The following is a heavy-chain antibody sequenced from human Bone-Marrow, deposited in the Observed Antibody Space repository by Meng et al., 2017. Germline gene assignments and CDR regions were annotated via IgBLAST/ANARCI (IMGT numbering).Heavy chain of an antibody. CDR1: GYTFTSHS. CDR3: ARVAVTSCSDY. D-gene: IGHD2-21*01. J-gene: IGHJ4*02. Sequence: ASVKVSCKASGYTFTSHSIHWVRQAPGQGLEWMGIINPSGGSTSYAQKFQGRVTMTRDTSTSTVYMELSSLRSEDTAMYYCARVAVTSCSDYWGQGTLVTVSS. CDR2: INPSGGST. V-gene: IGHV1-46*01.